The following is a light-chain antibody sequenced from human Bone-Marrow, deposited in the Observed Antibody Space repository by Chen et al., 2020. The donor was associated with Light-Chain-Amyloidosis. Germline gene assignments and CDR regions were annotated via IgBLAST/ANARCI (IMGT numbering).Light chain of an antibody. J-gene: IGLJ2*01. CDR1: DLPTKY. Sequence: YELTQPPSLSVSPGQTASITCSGDDLPTKYAYWYQQKPGQAPVLVIHKDTERPSGISERFSGSSSGTTATLTISGVQAADEADYHCQSADSSGTYEVIFGGGTKLTVL. CDR3: QSADSSGTYEVI. V-gene: IGLV3-25*03. CDR2: KDT.